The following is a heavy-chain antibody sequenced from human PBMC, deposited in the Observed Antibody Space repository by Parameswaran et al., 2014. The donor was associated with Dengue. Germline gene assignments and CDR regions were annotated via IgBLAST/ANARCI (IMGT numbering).Heavy chain of an antibody. J-gene: IGHJ5*02. Sequence: WIRQPPGKGLEWSGYIYHSGSTYYNPSLKSRVTISVDRSKNQFSLKLSSVTAADTAVYYCARSTAYNWFDPWGQGTLVTVSS. D-gene: IGHD5/OR15-5a*01. CDR3: ARSTAYNWFDP. V-gene: IGHV4-30-2*01. CDR2: IYHSGST.